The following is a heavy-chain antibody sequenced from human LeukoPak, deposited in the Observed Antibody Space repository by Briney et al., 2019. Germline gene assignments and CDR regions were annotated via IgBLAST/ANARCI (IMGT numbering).Heavy chain of an antibody. J-gene: IGHJ4*02. D-gene: IGHD1-26*01. Sequence: SETLSLTCTVSGGSISSYYWSWIRQPPGKGPEWIGYIYYSGSTNYNPSLKSRVTISVDTSKNQFSLKLSSVTAADTAVYYCARGEWELPFDFWGQGTLVTVSS. CDR3: ARGEWELPFDF. V-gene: IGHV4-59*08. CDR2: IYYSGST. CDR1: GGSISSYY.